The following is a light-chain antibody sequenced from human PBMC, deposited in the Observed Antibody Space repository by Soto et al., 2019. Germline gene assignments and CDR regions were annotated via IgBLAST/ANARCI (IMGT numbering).Light chain of an antibody. J-gene: IGKJ1*01. Sequence: DVQMTQSPSSLSASVGDRVTITCRASQGISNDLGWYQQNAGKPPKRLIYAASSLQSGVPSRFSGIGAGTEFTLTISSLQPEEFATYYCLQHPFNPLTFGQGTKVEIK. V-gene: IGKV1-17*01. CDR2: AAS. CDR1: QGISND. CDR3: LQHPFNPLT.